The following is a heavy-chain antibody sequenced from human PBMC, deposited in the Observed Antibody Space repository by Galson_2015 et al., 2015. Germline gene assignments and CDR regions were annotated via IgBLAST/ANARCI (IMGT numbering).Heavy chain of an antibody. V-gene: IGHV3-43*02. Sequence: SLRLSCAASGFTFSSYAMSWVRQAPGKGLEWVSLISGDGGSTYYADSVKGRFTISRDNSKNSLYLQMNSLRTEDTALYYCAKTPRSRYSYGYGELSYYYGMDVWGQGTTVTVSS. CDR1: GFTFSSYA. D-gene: IGHD5-18*01. CDR3: AKTPRSRYSYGYGELSYYYGMDV. J-gene: IGHJ6*02. CDR2: ISGDGGST.